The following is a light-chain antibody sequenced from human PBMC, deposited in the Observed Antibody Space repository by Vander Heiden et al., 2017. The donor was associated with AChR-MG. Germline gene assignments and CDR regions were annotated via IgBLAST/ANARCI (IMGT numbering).Light chain of an antibody. CDR3: QQTYSVFT. J-gene: IGKJ3*01. CDR1: QTISRY. Sequence: DIQMTQSPSSLSTSVGDRVILTCRASQTISRYLNWYQQKPGKAPKLLIYRASTLQSGVPSRFSGSGSGTDFTLTISSLQPEDFATYYCQQTYSVFTFGPGTKVEIK. CDR2: RAS. V-gene: IGKV1-39*01.